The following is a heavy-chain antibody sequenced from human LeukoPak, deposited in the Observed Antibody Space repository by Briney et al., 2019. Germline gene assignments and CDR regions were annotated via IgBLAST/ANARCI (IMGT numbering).Heavy chain of an antibody. D-gene: IGHD4-17*01. CDR1: GFIFRTYS. V-gene: IGHV3-21*01. CDR3: VRDMTTTTTCYLQH. CDR2: ISSSSKHM. J-gene: IGHJ1*01. Sequence: GGSLRLSCAASGFIFRTYSMNWVRQAPGKGLEWVSSISSSSKHMYCADSVKGRFSISRDDAKNSLFLQMNGLRAEDTAVYYCVRDMTTTTTCYLQHWGQGTLVTVSS.